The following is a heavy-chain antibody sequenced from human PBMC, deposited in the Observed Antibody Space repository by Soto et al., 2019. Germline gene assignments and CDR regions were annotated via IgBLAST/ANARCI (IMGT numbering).Heavy chain of an antibody. V-gene: IGHV3-23*01. Sequence: TGGSLRLSCAASGFTFSSYVMSWVRQAPGKGLEWVSAISGSGGSTYYADSVKGRFTISRDNSKNTLYLQMNSLRAEDTAVYYCAKHVVGYYYGMDVWGQGTTVTVSS. CDR1: GFTFSSYV. CDR3: AKHVVGYYYGMDV. D-gene: IGHD2-21*01. J-gene: IGHJ6*02. CDR2: ISGSGGST.